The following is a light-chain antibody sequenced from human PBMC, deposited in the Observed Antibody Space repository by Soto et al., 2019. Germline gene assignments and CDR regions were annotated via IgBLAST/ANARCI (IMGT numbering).Light chain of an antibody. Sequence: EIVLTQSPGTLSLSPGERATLSCRASQSVSSSYLAWYQQKPGQAPRLLIYGASSRATGIPDRFSGSGSGTDFTLTISRLEPEDFAVYYCQQRTRWPLTFGPGTKVEMK. J-gene: IGKJ2*01. CDR3: QQRTRWPLT. CDR1: QSVSSSY. V-gene: IGKV3D-20*02. CDR2: GAS.